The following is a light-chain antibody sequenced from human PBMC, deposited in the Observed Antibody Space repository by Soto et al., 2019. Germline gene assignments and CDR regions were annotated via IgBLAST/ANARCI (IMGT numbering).Light chain of an antibody. J-gene: IGKJ1*01. CDR1: QSISNY. V-gene: IGKV1-39*01. CDR2: AAS. CDR3: QQSDSTAWT. Sequence: DIQMTQSPSSLSASVGARVTITCRASQSISNYLNWYQHKPGKAPKLLIYAASSLQSGVPSRFSGGGSGTDVTLTISSLQLEDFSTYYCQQSDSTAWTFGQGTKVEIK.